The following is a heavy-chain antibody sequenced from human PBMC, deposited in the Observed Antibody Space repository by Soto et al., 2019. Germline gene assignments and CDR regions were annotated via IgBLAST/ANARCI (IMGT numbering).Heavy chain of an antibody. V-gene: IGHV7-4-1*01. CDR1: VYTFTSYA. J-gene: IGHJ6*02. CDR2: INTNTGNP. Sequence: GASVKVSCKASVYTFTSYAMNWVRQAPGQGLKWMGWINTNTGNPTYAQGFTGRFVFSLDTSVSTAYLQICSLKAEDTAVYYCAREYVSGVFFCPVPPILPESYNYYYGMDGGGQGTTVTVSS. CDR3: AREYVSGVFFCPVPPILPESYNYYYGMDG. D-gene: IGHD3-10*01.